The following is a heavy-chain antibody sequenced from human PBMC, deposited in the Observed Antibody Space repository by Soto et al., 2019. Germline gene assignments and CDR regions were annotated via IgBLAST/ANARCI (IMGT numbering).Heavy chain of an antibody. J-gene: IGHJ4*02. CDR1: GFSLNTYGVG. CDR2: IYWDDDK. CDR3: ARALGSWGAYYVDY. Sequence: QITLKESGPTLVKPTQTLTLTCTFSGFSLNTYGVGVGWIRQPPGKALEWLALIYWDDDKRYSPSLKSRLTITKDTSKNQVVLTMTNRDPVHTVTYYCARALGSWGAYYVDYWGQGTLVTVSS. V-gene: IGHV2-5*02. D-gene: IGHD3-16*01.